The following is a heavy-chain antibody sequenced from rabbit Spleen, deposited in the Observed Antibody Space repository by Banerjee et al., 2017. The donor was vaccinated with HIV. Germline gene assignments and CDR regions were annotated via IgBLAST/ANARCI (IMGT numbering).Heavy chain of an antibody. CDR3: ARSDSSNDRYKL. D-gene: IGHD8-1*01. Sequence: QSLEESGGDLVQPEGSLTLTCKVSGFDFSSDAMCWVRQAPGKGPEYIACIYTGDGNTYYASWAKGRFTISKTSSTTVTLRLNSLTAADTATYFCARSDSSNDRYKLWGQGTLVTVS. J-gene: IGHJ4*01. CDR1: GFDFSSDA. V-gene: IGHV1S40*01. CDR2: IYTGDGNT.